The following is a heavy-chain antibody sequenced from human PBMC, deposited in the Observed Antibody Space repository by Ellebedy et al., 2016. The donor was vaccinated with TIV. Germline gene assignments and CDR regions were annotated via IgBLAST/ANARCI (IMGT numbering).Heavy chain of an antibody. D-gene: IGHD3-10*01. J-gene: IGHJ4*02. CDR3: ARTSTMVRGALDY. CDR1: DGSIRSYH. Sequence: GSLRLXXTVSDGSIRSYHWSWIRQSPGKGLEWIGYFHYSGTTNYNPSLKSRLSISVDTPKNQFSLNLSSVTAADTGVYYCARTSTMVRGALDYWGQGTLVTVSS. V-gene: IGHV4-59*01. CDR2: FHYSGTT.